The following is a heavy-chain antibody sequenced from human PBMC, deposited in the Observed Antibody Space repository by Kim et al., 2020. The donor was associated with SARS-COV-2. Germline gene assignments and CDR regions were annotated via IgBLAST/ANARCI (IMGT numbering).Heavy chain of an antibody. D-gene: IGHD1-1*01. Sequence: YAQNLQGRVTITADESTSTAYMELRSLRSEDPAVYYCARDLGNWNAAFDIWGQGTMVTVSS. J-gene: IGHJ3*02. V-gene: IGHV1-69*01. CDR3: ARDLGNWNAAFDI.